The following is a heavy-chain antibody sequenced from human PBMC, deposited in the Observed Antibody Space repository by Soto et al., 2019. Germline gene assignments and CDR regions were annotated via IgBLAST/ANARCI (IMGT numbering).Heavy chain of an antibody. D-gene: IGHD6-19*01. V-gene: IGHV3-30-3*01. CDR2: ISYDGSNK. CDR3: ARDGELSQWLAVYYYYGMDV. Sequence: GGSLRLSCAASGFTFSSYAMHWVRQAPGKGLEWVAVISYDGSNKYYADSVKGRFTISRDNSKNTLYLQMNSLRAEDTAVYYCARDGELSQWLAVYYYYGMDVWGQGTTVTVSS. J-gene: IGHJ6*02. CDR1: GFTFSSYA.